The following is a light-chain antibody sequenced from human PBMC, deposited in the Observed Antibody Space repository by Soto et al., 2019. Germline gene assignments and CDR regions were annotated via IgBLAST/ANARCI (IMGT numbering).Light chain of an antibody. V-gene: IGKV1-27*01. CDR1: XXXXXX. CDR3: QXTYNAPAYT. J-gene: IGKJ2*01. Sequence: DIQLTQSPSSLSASVGDRVTIXXXXXXXXXXXXNWYRQKPGKVPKLLIYSASNLQSGVPSRFXXXXSXTXXXXXXXXXXPXDVXTYYGQXTYNAPAYTFGQGTKLEIK. CDR2: SAS.